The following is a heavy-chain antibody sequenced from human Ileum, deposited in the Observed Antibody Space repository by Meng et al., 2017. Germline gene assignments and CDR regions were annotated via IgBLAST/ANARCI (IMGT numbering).Heavy chain of an antibody. CDR1: ASTFSNHA. Sequence: GGSLRLSCAASASTFSNHAMSWVRQAPGQGLEWVSGISGSADNTYYADSVKGRFTISRDNSKNTLYLQMTGLSAADTAIYYCAKHFFYSGTKSFDNWGQGNQV. D-gene: IGHD1-26*01. CDR3: AKHFFYSGTKSFDN. CDR2: ISGSADNT. J-gene: IGHJ4*01. V-gene: IGHV3-23*01.